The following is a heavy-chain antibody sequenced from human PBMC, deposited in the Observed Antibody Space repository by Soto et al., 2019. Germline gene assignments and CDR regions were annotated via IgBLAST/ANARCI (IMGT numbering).Heavy chain of an antibody. V-gene: IGHV4-39*01. CDR1: GGSISSSDYY. CDR2: IYYSGKT. CDR3: VRRYGLGSPNWFGP. D-gene: IGHD3-10*01. Sequence: SETLSLTCTVSGGSISSSDYYWGWIRQPPGKGLEWIGSIYYSGKTLYNPSLQSRVTISVDTSKNQFTLNLRSLTAADTAVYYCVRRYGLGSPNWFGPWGQGTLVTVSS. J-gene: IGHJ5*02.